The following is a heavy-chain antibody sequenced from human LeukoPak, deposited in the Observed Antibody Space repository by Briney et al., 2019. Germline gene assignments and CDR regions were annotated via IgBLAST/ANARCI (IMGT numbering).Heavy chain of an antibody. CDR2: ISAFNGNT. J-gene: IGHJ4*02. CDR1: GYTFTSYG. D-gene: IGHD2-2*02. CDR3: ARGSQGVPGAIHAY. V-gene: IGHV1-18*01. Sequence: VASVKVSCKVSGYTFTSYGITWVRQAPGQGLEWMGWISAFNGNTNNTQRLQGRITLTTDTSTSTAYMEVRSLTSDDTAVYYCARGSQGVPGAIHAYWGQGTLVTVSS.